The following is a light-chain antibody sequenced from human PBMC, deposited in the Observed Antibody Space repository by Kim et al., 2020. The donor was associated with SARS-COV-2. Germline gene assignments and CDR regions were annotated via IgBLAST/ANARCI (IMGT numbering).Light chain of an antibody. J-gene: IGKJ2*03. Sequence: DIQMTQSPSSLSASVGDRVTINCRASQSISVYVNWYQQKPGKAPKLLIHAASSLQSGVTSRFSGGGSGTDFTLTISSLQPEDLATYYCQRTDATPPYGFGQGTKLEL. CDR3: QRTDATPPYG. CDR1: QSISVY. CDR2: AAS. V-gene: IGKV1-39*01.